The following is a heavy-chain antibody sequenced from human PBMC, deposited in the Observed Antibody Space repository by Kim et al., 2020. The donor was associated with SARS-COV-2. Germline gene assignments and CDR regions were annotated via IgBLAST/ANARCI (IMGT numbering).Heavy chain of an antibody. Sequence: GWSLRLSCAASGFTFSSYWMSWVRQAPGKGLEWVANIKQDGSEKYYVDSVKGRFTISRDNAKNSLYLQMNSLRAEDTAVYYCARDGLDPLQQYYDSSGYWEVYYYDGMDVWGQGTTVTVSS. CDR1: GFTFSSYW. J-gene: IGHJ6*02. CDR2: IKQDGSEK. V-gene: IGHV3-7*01. CDR3: ARDGLDPLQQYYDSSGYWEVYYYDGMDV. D-gene: IGHD3-22*01.